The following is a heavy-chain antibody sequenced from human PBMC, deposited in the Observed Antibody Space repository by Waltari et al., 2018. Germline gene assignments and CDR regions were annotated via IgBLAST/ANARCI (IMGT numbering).Heavy chain of an antibody. CDR1: GVPVSNNH. CDR2: IYSGGTT. V-gene: IGHV3-53*01. D-gene: IGHD2-21*02. Sequence: EVQLVESGGGLIQPGGSLRLSCVASGVPVSNNHMPWLRQAPGKGRELVSLIYSGGTTYYADSVRGRFTISRDGSKNTVYLQMNSLRAEDTAVYFCARNQVETALGYWGQGTLVTVSS. J-gene: IGHJ4*02. CDR3: ARNQVETALGY.